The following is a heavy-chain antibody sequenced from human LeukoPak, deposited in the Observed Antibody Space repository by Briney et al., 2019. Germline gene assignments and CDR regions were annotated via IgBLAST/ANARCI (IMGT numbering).Heavy chain of an antibody. J-gene: IGHJ4*02. V-gene: IGHV3-21*01. CDR1: GFTFSSYS. CDR3: ARDESGSRFDY. Sequence: GGSLRLSCAASGFTFSSYSMNWVRQAPGKGLEWVSSISGGSNYIYYADSVKGRFTISRDNAKNSLYLQMNSLRAEDTAVYYCARDESGSRFDYWGQGTLVTVSS. D-gene: IGHD1-26*01. CDR2: ISGGSNYI.